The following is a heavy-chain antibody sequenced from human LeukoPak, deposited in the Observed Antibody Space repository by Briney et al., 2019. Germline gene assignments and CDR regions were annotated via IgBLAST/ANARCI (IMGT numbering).Heavy chain of an antibody. CDR1: GASISDTNW. CDR3: ARDGYSAYDRDLDH. V-gene: IGHV4-4*02. J-gene: IGHJ4*02. D-gene: IGHD5-12*01. CDR2: ISHNGNT. Sequence: SETLSLTCTISGASISDTNWWTWVRQPPGKGLEWIGEISHNGNTNYSPSLKSRVTISVDKSKNQFSLRLDPVTAADTAVYYCARDGYSAYDRDLDHWGQGALVTVSS.